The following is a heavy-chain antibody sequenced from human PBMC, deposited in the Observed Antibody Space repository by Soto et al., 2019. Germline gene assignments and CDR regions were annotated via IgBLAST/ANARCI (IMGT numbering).Heavy chain of an antibody. CDR2: TYYRSKWYN. V-gene: IGHV6-1*01. Sequence: KQSQTLSLTCAISGDSVSSNSAAWNWIRQSPSRGLEWLGRTYYRSKWYNDYAVSVKSRITINPDTSKNQFSLQLNSVTPEDTAVYYCARVRDIVATIGNYGMDVWGQGTTVTVSS. CDR1: GDSVSSNSAA. D-gene: IGHD5-12*01. J-gene: IGHJ6*02. CDR3: ARVRDIVATIGNYGMDV.